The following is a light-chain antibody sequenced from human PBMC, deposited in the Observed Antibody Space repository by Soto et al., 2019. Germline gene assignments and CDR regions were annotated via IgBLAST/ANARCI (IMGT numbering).Light chain of an antibody. Sequence: DIQMTQSPSSLSASVGDRVTITCQASQDIYNYLNWYQQKPGKAPKLLIYDASNLETGVPSRFSGSGSGTDFTFTISSLQPEDIATYYCQRLVTFGGGTKVEIK. CDR1: QDIYNY. CDR2: DAS. V-gene: IGKV1-33*01. J-gene: IGKJ4*01. CDR3: QRLVT.